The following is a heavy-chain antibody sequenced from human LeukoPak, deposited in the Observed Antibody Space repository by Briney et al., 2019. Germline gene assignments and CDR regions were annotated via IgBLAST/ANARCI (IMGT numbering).Heavy chain of an antibody. V-gene: IGHV4-38-2*02. CDR3: ARVADGSGRGDCFDY. D-gene: IGHD3-22*01. CDR2: MYHSGST. CDR1: GYSISSGDN. J-gene: IGHJ4*02. Sequence: PSETLSLTCTVSGYSISSGDNWGLIQQPPGKGLEWIASMYHSGSTYYNPSLKSRVTISVDTSKNQFSLKLSSVTAADTAVYYCARVADGSGRGDCFDYWGQGTLVTVSS.